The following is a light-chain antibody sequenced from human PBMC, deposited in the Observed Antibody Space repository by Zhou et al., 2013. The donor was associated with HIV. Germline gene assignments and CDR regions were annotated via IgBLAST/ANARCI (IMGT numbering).Light chain of an antibody. Sequence: DVVMTQSPLSLPVTLGQPASISCRSSQSLVHSDGNTYLNWFQQRPGQSPRRLIYKVSNRDSGVPDRFSGSGSGTDFTLKISRVEAEDVGVYYCMQSLHSWTFGPGTKVGNQT. CDR3: MQSLHSWT. V-gene: IGKV2-30*02. CDR1: QSLVHSDGNTY. CDR2: KVS. J-gene: IGKJ1*01.